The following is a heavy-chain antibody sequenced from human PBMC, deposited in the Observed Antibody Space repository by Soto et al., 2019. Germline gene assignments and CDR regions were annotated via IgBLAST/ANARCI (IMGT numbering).Heavy chain of an antibody. CDR3: ARNGGTFDP. D-gene: IGHD7-27*01. CDR1: GFTFSDYD. Sequence: QVQLVESGGGLVKPGGSLRLSCVASGFTFSDYDMSWIRQAPGTGLEWVSYISTTGSTIYYADSLKGRFIISRDNAKNSLYLQMNSLRDEDTAMYFCARNGGTFDPWGQGTLVTVSS. CDR2: ISTTGSTI. V-gene: IGHV3-11*01. J-gene: IGHJ5*02.